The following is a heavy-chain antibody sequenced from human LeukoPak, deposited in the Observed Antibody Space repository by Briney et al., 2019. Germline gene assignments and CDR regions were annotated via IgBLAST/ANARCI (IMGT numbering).Heavy chain of an antibody. J-gene: IGHJ5*02. CDR2: ISAYNGNT. CDR1: GYTFTSYG. Sequence: ASVKVSCKASGYTFTSYGISWVRQAPGQGLEWMGWISAYNGNTNYAQKLQGRVTMTTDTSTSTAYMELRSLRSDDTAVYYCARAYSSSSSHWFDPWGQGTLVTVSS. D-gene: IGHD6-6*01. CDR3: ARAYSSSSSHWFDP. V-gene: IGHV1-18*01.